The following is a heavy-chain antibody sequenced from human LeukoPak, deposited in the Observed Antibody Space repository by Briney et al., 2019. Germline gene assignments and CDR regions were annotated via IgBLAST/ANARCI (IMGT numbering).Heavy chain of an antibody. Sequence: SGGSLRLSCTASGFTLSTYTMNWLRQAPGKGLEWVSYISSTSTTKYYADSVRGRFTISRDNSKNSLDLQMNRLTAEDTAVYYCARDRSLVDGDYGVWFDAWGQGSLVTVSS. J-gene: IGHJ5*02. CDR1: GFTLSTYT. CDR3: ARDRSLVDGDYGVWFDA. D-gene: IGHD4-17*01. V-gene: IGHV3-48*04. CDR2: ISSTSTTK.